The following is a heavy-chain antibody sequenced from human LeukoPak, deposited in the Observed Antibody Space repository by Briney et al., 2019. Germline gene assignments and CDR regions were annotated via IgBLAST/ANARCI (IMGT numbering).Heavy chain of an antibody. CDR2: INPNSGGT. CDR1: GYTFTCYY. D-gene: IGHD3-22*01. J-gene: IGHJ4*02. CDR3: ARDLVYYDSSGYYDY. Sequence: ASVKVSCKASGYTFTCYYMHWVRQAPGQALEWMGRINPNSGGTNYAQKVQGRVTMTRHTSISTAYMELSRLRSDDTAVYYCARDLVYYDSSGYYDYWGQGTLVTVSS. V-gene: IGHV1-2*06.